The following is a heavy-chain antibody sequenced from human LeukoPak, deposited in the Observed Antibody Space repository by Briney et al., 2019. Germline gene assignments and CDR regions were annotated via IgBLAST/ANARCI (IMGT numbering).Heavy chain of an antibody. CDR1: GGTFSSYA. CDR3: ARSWREVRATYYYGMDV. J-gene: IGHJ6*02. D-gene: IGHD3-10*01. Sequence: GASVKVSCKASGGTFSSYAISWVGQAPGQGLEWMGGIIPIFGTANYAQKFQGRVTITADESTSTAYMELSSLRSEDTAVYYCARSWREVRATYYYGMDVWGQGTTVTVSS. V-gene: IGHV1-69*13. CDR2: IIPIFGTA.